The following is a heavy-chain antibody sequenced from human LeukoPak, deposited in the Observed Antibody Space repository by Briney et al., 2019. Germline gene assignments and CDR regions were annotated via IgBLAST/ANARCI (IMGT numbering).Heavy chain of an antibody. CDR3: ARDPTNYATDHDC. CDR2: VYSDGST. CDR1: GFSVSADY. V-gene: IGHV3-53*01. J-gene: IGHJ4*02. D-gene: IGHD2-8*01. Sequence: GGSLRLSCAASGFSVSADYMSWVRQAPGKGLEWVSVVYSDGSTYYADPVKGRFTISRDDSKNTLYLQMNSLRSEDTALYYCARDPTNYATDHDCWGQGTLVTVSS.